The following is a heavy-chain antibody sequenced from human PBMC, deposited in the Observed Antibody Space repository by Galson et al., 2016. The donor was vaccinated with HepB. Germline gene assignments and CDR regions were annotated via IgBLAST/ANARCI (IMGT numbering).Heavy chain of an antibody. D-gene: IGHD1-26*01. CDR2: IYSGGST. CDR1: GFTVSSNY. V-gene: IGHV3-66*01. Sequence: SLRLSCAASGFTVSSNYMSWVRQAPGKGLEWVSVIYSGGSTYSADSVKGRLIISRDNSKNTVYLQMNSLRAEDTAVYYCARGYGSYHDYWGQGIQVTVSS. J-gene: IGHJ4*02. CDR3: ARGYGSYHDY.